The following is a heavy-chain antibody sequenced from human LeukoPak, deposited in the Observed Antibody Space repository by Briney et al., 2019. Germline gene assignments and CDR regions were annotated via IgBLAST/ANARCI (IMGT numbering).Heavy chain of an antibody. CDR2: ISAGRGTV. Sequence: PGGSLRLSCVASGFTFRNYSMNWVRQTPDWGLEWVSYISAGRGTVEYADSVKGRFTISRDNAKNTLYLQMNNLRVEARAVYYCARRSEFGVLYYMDVWGKGTTVTVSS. CDR1: GFTFRNYS. V-gene: IGHV3-48*01. D-gene: IGHD3-16*01. J-gene: IGHJ6*03. CDR3: ARRSEFGVLYYMDV.